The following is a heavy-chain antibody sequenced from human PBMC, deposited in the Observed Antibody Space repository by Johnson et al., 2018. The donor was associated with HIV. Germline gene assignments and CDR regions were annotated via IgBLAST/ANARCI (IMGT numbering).Heavy chain of an antibody. CDR1: NE. V-gene: IGHV3-38-3*01. CDR3: VKGRFTISRENAKNSLYLQMNSLRAGDTAVYYCARSGRYNWNYGAFDI. D-gene: IGHD3-10*01. J-gene: IGHJ3*02. CDR2: INSGGT. Sequence: NEMRWVRQGPESGLEWVSCINSGGTYFADSMKVRFAISRDNSKNTMHLQMNDLRPGDTYYPGSVKGRFTISRENAKNSLYLQMNSLRAGDTAVYYCARSGRYNWNYGAFDIWGQGTMVTVSS.